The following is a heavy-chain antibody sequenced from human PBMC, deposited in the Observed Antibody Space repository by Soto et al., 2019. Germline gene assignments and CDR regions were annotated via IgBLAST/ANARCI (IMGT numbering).Heavy chain of an antibody. Sequence: EVQLVESGGGVVQPGRSLRLSCAASGFIFHDYAMHWVRQVPGKGLEWVSGITWNSGSMGYADSVRGRFTTSRDNAKNSLYLQMNGLRPEDTALYYCAKDRGGAGGTLHYWGQGTLVTVSS. V-gene: IGHV3-9*01. D-gene: IGHD3-16*01. CDR1: GFIFHDYA. J-gene: IGHJ4*02. CDR3: AKDRGGAGGTLHY. CDR2: ITWNSGSM.